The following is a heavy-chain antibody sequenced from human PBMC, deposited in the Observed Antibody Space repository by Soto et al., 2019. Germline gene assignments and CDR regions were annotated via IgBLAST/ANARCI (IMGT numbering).Heavy chain of an antibody. J-gene: IGHJ4*02. CDR3: ANRGSYRIDY. D-gene: IGHD3-16*02. V-gene: IGHV3-23*01. CDR1: GFTFSSYA. CDR2: ISGSGGST. Sequence: EVQLLESGGGLVQPGGSLRLSCAASGFTFSSYAMSWVRQAPGKGLEWVSAISGSGGSTYYADSVKGRFPISRDNSKNTLYVQINSLRAEDTAVYYCANRGSYRIDYWGQGTLVTVSS.